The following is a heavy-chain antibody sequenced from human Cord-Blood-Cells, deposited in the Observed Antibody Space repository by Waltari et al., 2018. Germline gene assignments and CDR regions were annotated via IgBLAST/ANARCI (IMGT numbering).Heavy chain of an antibody. V-gene: IGHV4-39*01. Sequence: QLQLQESGPGLVKPSETLSLTCTVSGGSISSSSYYWGWIRQPPGKGLEWIGSIYYSGSTYYNPSLKSRVTIAVATSKNQFSLKLSSVTAADTAVYYCASTAPYYYDSSGYYYFDYWGQGTLVTVSS. CDR2: IYYSGST. CDR3: ASTAPYYYDSSGYYYFDY. J-gene: IGHJ4*02. CDR1: GGSISSSSYY. D-gene: IGHD3-22*01.